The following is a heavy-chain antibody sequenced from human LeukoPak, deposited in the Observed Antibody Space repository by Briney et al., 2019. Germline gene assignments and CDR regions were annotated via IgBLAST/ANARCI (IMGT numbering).Heavy chain of an antibody. CDR1: GGSISSYY. CDR3: ARRFSPFGLRYFDF. CDR2: IYYSGST. V-gene: IGHV4-59*12. D-gene: IGHD3-9*01. Sequence: PSETLSLTCTVSGGSISSYYWSWIRQPPGKGLEWIGYIYYSGSTNYNPSLKSRVTISVDTSKNQFSLKLSSVTAADTAVYYCARRFSPFGLRYFDFWGQGTLVTVSS. J-gene: IGHJ4*02.